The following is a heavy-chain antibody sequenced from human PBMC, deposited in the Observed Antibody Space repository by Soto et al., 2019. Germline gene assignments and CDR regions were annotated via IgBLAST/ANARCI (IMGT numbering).Heavy chain of an antibody. CDR1: GGSISSSSYY. V-gene: IGHV4-39*01. CDR2: IYYSGST. Sequence: QLQLQESGPGLVKPSETLSLTCTVSGGSISSSSYYWGWIRQPPGKGLEWIGSIYYSGSTYYNPSLKSRVTISVDTSKNQFSLKLSSVTAADTAVYYCASYASYYYGSGSSLDYWGQGTLVTVSS. CDR3: ASYASYYYGSGSSLDY. D-gene: IGHD3-10*01. J-gene: IGHJ4*02.